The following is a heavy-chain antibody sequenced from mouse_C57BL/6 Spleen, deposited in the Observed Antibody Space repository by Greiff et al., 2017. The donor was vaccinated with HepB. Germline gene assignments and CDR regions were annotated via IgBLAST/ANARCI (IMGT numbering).Heavy chain of an antibody. CDR2: INYDGSST. V-gene: IGHV5-16*01. J-gene: IGHJ4*01. CDR1: GFTFSDYY. Sequence: EVQWVESEGGLVQPGSSMKLSCTASGFTFSDYYMAWVRQVPEKGLEWVANINYDGSSTYYLDSLKSRFIISRDNAKNILYLQMSSLKSEDTATYYCAREGYEDYAMDYWGQGTSVTVSS. CDR3: AREGYEDYAMDY. D-gene: IGHD2-2*01.